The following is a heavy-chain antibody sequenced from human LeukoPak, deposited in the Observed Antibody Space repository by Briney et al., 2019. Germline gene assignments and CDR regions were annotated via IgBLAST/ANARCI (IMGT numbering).Heavy chain of an antibody. CDR1: GFTLSSYY. J-gene: IGHJ4*02. CDR2: INGDGSIT. Sequence: GGSLRLSCAASGFTLSSYYMHWVRPVPGKGLVWVSCINGDGSITKYADSVKGRFSISRDNAKNTLFLQVNSLRAEDTAVYYCAQGGSPGALDYWGQGTLVTVSS. CDR3: AQGGSPGALDY. V-gene: IGHV3-74*01. D-gene: IGHD1-26*01.